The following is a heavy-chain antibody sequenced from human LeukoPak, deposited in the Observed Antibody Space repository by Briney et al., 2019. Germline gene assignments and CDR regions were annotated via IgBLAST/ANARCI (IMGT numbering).Heavy chain of an antibody. D-gene: IGHD3-3*01. CDR3: ARDRSGDEDFWSGYYTNYFDP. V-gene: IGHV3-48*04. Sequence: GGSMRLSCAASGFTFTSYNMNWVRQAPGKGLEWISFISSSGSTIYYADSVKGRFTISRDNAKNSLYLQMNSLRAEDTAVYYCARDRSGDEDFWSGYYTNYFDPWGQGTLVTVSS. CDR2: ISSSGSTI. CDR1: GFTFTSYN. J-gene: IGHJ5*02.